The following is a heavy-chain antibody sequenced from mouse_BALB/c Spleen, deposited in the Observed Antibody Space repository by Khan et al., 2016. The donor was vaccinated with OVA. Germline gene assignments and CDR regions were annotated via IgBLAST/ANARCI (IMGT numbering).Heavy chain of an antibody. V-gene: IGHV3-8*02. D-gene: IGHD2-4*01. CDR1: GDSITSGY. Sequence: EVQLQESGPSLVKPSQTLSLTCSVTGDSITSGYWNWIRKFPGNKLEYMGYISYSGSTYYNPSLKSRISITRDTSKNQYYLQLNSVTTEDTATYYCARYDYDYDGAFAYGGQGTLVTGSA. J-gene: IGHJ3*01. CDR2: ISYSGST. CDR3: ARYDYDYDGAFAY.